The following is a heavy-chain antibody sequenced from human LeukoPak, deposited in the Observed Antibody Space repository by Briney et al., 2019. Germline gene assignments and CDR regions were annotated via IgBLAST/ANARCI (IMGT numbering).Heavy chain of an antibody. V-gene: IGHV3-66*01. Sequence: GGSLRLSCAASGFTFSSYSMNWVRQAPGKGLEWVSVIYSGGSTYYADSVKGRFTISRDNSKNTLYLQMNSLRAEDTAVYYCARGGVGSYYDFWSGYHGALGYMDVWGKGTTVTVSS. CDR1: GFTFSSYS. CDR3: ARGGVGSYYDFWSGYHGALGYMDV. D-gene: IGHD3-3*01. J-gene: IGHJ6*03. CDR2: IYSGGST.